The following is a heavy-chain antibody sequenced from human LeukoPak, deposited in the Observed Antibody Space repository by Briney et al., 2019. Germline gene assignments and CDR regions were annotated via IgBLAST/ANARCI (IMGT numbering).Heavy chain of an antibody. Sequence: SETLSLTCTVSGGSISSYYLNWIRQPPGKGLEWIGHTYNSGSTNYNPSLKSRVTISVDTSKNQFSLKLTSVTAADTAVYYCARDGSGSYLNWFDPWGQGTLATVSS. J-gene: IGHJ5*02. CDR2: TYNSGST. D-gene: IGHD3-10*01. CDR1: GGSISSYY. CDR3: ARDGSGSYLNWFDP. V-gene: IGHV4-59*01.